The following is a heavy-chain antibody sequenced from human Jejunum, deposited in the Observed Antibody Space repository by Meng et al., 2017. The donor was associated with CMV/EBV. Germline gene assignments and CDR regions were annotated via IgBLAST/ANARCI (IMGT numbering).Heavy chain of an antibody. D-gene: IGHD1-26*01. J-gene: IGHJ4*02. CDR2: FYSSDTY. CDR1: GGSVNNYY. CDR3: ARGPGASTREGFDY. V-gene: IGHV4-4*07. Sequence: QGQLREPGPGLVKPSDTRPLPCPVSGGSVNNYYWSWIRQSAGKGLEWIGRFYSSDTYNYHPSLDSRVTMSLDTSKNQFSLNLRSVTAADTATYYCARGPGASTREGFDYWGLGTLVTVSS.